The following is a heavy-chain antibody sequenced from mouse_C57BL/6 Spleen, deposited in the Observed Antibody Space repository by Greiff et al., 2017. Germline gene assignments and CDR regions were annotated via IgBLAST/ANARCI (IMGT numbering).Heavy chain of an antibody. CDR1: GYTFTSYG. CDR2: IYIGNGYT. Sequence: VQLKQSGAGLVRPWSSVKMSCKTSGYTFTSYGINWVKQRPGQGQVWCGYIYIGNGYTEYNETFKGKATLTSDTSSSTAYMQLSSLTSEDSAIYFCARYSDLDYWGQGTTLTVSS. V-gene: IGHV1-58*01. CDR3: ARYSDLDY. J-gene: IGHJ2*01. D-gene: IGHD3-1*01.